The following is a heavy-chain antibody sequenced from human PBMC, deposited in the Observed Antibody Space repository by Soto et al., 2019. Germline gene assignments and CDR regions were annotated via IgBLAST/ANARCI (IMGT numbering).Heavy chain of an antibody. CDR1: GFTFNTYG. CDR3: QKSLAVAAGWFDP. V-gene: IGHV3-30*18. J-gene: IGHJ5*02. CDR2: ISYDGSNE. Sequence: SLRLSFAASGFTFNTYGMHWVRQAPGKGLEWVAFISYDGSNEYYADSVKGRFTISRDNSKNTVFLQMNSLRGEDTAVYYCQKSLAVAAGWFDPWGQGALVTVPS. D-gene: IGHD6-19*01.